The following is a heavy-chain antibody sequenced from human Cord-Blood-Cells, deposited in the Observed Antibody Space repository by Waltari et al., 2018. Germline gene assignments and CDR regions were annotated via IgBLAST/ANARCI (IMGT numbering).Heavy chain of an antibody. CDR2: INPNSGGT. V-gene: IGHV1-2*06. Sequence: QVQLVQSGAEVKNTGASVEVSCTASGYTFTGYSLHCVRQATGQGLEWMGLINPNSGGTNYAQKFQGRVTMTRDTSISTAYMELSRLRSDDTAVYYCARDRYSSGWPNWFDPWGQGTLVTVSS. CDR1: GYTFTGYS. J-gene: IGHJ5*02. D-gene: IGHD6-19*01. CDR3: ARDRYSSGWPNWFDP.